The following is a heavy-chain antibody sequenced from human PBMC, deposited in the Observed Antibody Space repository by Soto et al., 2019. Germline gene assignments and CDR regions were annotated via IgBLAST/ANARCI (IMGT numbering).Heavy chain of an antibody. J-gene: IGHJ4*02. V-gene: IGHV1-3*01. D-gene: IGHD6-13*01. CDR3: AGSSSWYYFDY. Sequence: ASVKVSCTASGYTFTSYAMHWVRQASGQRLEWMGWINAGNGSTKYSQKFQGRVTITRDTSASTAYMELSSLRSEDTAVYYCAGSSSWYYFDYWGQGTLVTVYS. CDR2: INAGNGST. CDR1: GYTFTSYA.